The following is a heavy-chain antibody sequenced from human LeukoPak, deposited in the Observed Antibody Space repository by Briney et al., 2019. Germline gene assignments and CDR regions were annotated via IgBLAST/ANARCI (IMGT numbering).Heavy chain of an antibody. Sequence: SETLSLTCTVSGGSISSGGYYWSWIRQPPGKGLEWIGYIYHSGSTYYNPSLKSRVTISVDRSKNQFSLKLSSVTAADTAVYYCARDSSRGMDVWGQGTTVTVSS. CDR1: GGSISSGGYY. CDR3: ARDSSRGMDV. D-gene: IGHD2-2*01. V-gene: IGHV4-30-2*01. CDR2: IYHSGST. J-gene: IGHJ6*02.